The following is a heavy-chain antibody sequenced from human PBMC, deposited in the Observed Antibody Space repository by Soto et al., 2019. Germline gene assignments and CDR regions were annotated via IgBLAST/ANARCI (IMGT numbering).Heavy chain of an antibody. Sequence: QVQLVESGGGVVQPGRSLRLSCAASGFTFSSYGMHWARQAPGEGLEWVAVISYDGNRKYYADSVKGRSTISRDFSKNTVDLHMNSLRVEDTAVYFCARKGYGGRWSLDYWGQGILVTVSS. CDR1: GFTFSSYG. V-gene: IGHV3-30*03. D-gene: IGHD6-13*01. CDR3: ARKGYGGRWSLDY. CDR2: ISYDGNRK. J-gene: IGHJ4*02.